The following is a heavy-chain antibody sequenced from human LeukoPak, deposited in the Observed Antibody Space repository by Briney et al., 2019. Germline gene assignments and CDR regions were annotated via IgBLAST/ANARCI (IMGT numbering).Heavy chain of an antibody. J-gene: IGHJ6*02. CDR2: ISSSSSYI. CDR1: GFTFSSYS. Sequence: GGSLRLSCAASGFTFSSYSMNWVRQAPGKGLEWVSSISSSSSYIYYADSVKGGFTICRDNAKNSLYLQMNSLRAEDTAVYYCARGTGTRGTANNYYYYGMDVWGQGTAVTVSS. CDR3: ARGTGTRGTANNYYYYGMDV. D-gene: IGHD7-27*01. V-gene: IGHV3-21*01.